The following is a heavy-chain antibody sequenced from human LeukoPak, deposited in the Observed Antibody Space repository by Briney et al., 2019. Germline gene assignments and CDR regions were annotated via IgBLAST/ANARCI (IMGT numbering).Heavy chain of an antibody. CDR3: ARGRGGARPGDY. Sequence: SETLSLTCAVSGYSISSGYYWGWIRQPPGKGLEWIGSIYHSGSTYYNPSLKSRVTISVDTSRNQFSLKLSSVTAADTAVYYCARGRGGARPGDYWGQGTLVTVSS. D-gene: IGHD3-16*01. J-gene: IGHJ4*02. V-gene: IGHV4-38-2*01. CDR1: GYSISSGYY. CDR2: IYHSGST.